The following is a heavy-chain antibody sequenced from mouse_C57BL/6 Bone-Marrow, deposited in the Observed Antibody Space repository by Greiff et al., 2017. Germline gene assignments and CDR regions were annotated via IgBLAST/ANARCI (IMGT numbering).Heavy chain of an antibody. CDR1: GYTFTRSW. J-gene: IGHJ1*03. V-gene: IGHV1-64*01. CDR3: AREITTVVAWYFDV. Sequence: QVQLQQPGAELVKPGASVTLSCKASGYTFTRSWMHWVKQRPGQGLEWIGMIHPNSGSTNYNEKFKSKATLTVDKSSSTAYMQLSSLTSEDSAVDYCAREITTVVAWYFDVWGTGTTVTVSS. D-gene: IGHD1-1*01. CDR2: IHPNSGST.